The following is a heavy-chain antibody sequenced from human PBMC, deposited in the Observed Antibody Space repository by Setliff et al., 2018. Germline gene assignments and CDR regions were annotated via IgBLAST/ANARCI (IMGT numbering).Heavy chain of an antibody. CDR1: GYTFTSYA. V-gene: IGHV7-4-1*01. CDR2: INTNTGNP. CDR3: ARDHIVVVPAARRVWAYNAIGRW. D-gene: IGHD2-2*01. J-gene: IGHJ4*02. Sequence: ASVKVSCKASGYTFTSYAMNWVRQAPGQGLEWMGWINTNTGNPTYAQGFTGRFVFSLDTSVSTAYLQICSLKAEDTAVYYCARDHIVVVPAARRVWAYNAIGRWGGQGTLVTVSS.